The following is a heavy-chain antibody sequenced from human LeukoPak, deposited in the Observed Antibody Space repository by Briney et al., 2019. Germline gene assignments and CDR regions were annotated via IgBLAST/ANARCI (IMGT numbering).Heavy chain of an antibody. CDR2: IYSGGST. D-gene: IGHD3-10*01. J-gene: IGHJ4*02. V-gene: IGHV3-66*01. CDR1: GFTFSSYA. CDR3: AREYRGEYYFAY. Sequence: GGSLRLSCAASGFTFSSYAMSWVRQAPGKGLEWVSVIYSGGSTYYADSVKGRFTISRDNSKNTLYLQMNSLRAEDTAVYYCAREYRGEYYFAYWGQGTLVTVSS.